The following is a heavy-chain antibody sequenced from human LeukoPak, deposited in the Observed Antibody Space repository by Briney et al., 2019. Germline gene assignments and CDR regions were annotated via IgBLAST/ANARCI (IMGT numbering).Heavy chain of an antibody. Sequence: SETLSLTCTVSGGSISSYYWSWIRRPPGKGLEWIGYIYYTGSTNYNASLKSRVTISVDTSKNQFSLKLSSVTAADTAVYYCARVALYDSSGHNYFDYWGQGTLVTVSS. CDR2: IYYTGST. J-gene: IGHJ4*02. D-gene: IGHD3-22*01. V-gene: IGHV4-59*08. CDR3: ARVALYDSSGHNYFDY. CDR1: GGSISSYY.